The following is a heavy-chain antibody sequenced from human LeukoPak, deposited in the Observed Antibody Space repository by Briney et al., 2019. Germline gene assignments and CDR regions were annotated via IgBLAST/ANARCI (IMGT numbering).Heavy chain of an antibody. CDR2: INHSGST. J-gene: IGHJ4*02. CDR3: ARLRPRSAYGNHLFDY. D-gene: IGHD1-14*01. CDR1: GGSFSGYY. V-gene: IGHV4-34*01. Sequence: PSETLSLTCAVYGGSFSGYYWSWIRQPPGKGLEWIGEINHSGSTNYNPSLKSRVTISVDTSKNQFSLKLSSVTAADTAVYYCARLRPRSAYGNHLFDYWGQGTLVTVSS.